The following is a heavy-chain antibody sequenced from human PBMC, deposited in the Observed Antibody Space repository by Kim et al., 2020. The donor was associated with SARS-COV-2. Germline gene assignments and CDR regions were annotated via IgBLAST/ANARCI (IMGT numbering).Heavy chain of an antibody. D-gene: IGHD6-13*01. J-gene: IGHJ5*02. CDR3: ARDLVSWRRIAAAQPHGWFDP. V-gene: IGHV6-1*01. Sequence: SQTLSLTCAISGDSVSSNSAAWNWIRQSPSRGLGWLGRTYYRSKWYNDYAVSVKSRITINPDTSKNQFSLQLNSVTPEDTAVYYCARDLVSWRRIAAAQPHGWFDPWGQGTLVTVSS. CDR1: GDSVSSNSAA. CDR2: TYYRSKWYN.